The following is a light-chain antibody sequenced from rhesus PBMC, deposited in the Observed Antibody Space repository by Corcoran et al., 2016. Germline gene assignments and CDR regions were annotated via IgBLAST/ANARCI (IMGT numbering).Light chain of an antibody. CDR3: QQGYNTPFT. CDR1: QGISSW. Sequence: DIQMTQSPSSLSASVGDKVTITCRASQGISSWLAWYQQKPGKAPKLLIYAASSLQSGVPSRFSGSGSGTDYTRTISSLQPEDFATYYCQQGYNTPFTFGPGTKLDIK. J-gene: IGKJ3*01. CDR2: AAS. V-gene: IGKV1-18*01.